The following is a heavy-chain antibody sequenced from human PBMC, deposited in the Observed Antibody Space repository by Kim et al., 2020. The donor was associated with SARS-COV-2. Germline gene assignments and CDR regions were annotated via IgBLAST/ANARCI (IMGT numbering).Heavy chain of an antibody. V-gene: IGHV1-3*01. Sequence: QKFQGRVTITRDTSASTAYMELSSLRSEDTAVYYCARGGAVADPAEYFQHWGQGTLVTVSS. CDR3: ARGGAVADPAEYFQH. J-gene: IGHJ1*01. D-gene: IGHD6-19*01.